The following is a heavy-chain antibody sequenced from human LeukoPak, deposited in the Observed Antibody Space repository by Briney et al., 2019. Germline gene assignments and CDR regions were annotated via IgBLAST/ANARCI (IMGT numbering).Heavy chain of an antibody. J-gene: IGHJ5*02. CDR2: IYHSGST. V-gene: IGHV4-38-2*01. D-gene: IGHD2-2*01. CDR3: ARQGDCSSTSCLYGWFDP. CDR1: GYSISSGYY. Sequence: PSETLSLTCGVSGYSISSGYYWGWIRPPPGKGLEWIGSIYHSGSTYYNPSLKSRVTISVDTSKNQFSLKLSYVTAADTAVYYCARQGDCSSTSCLYGWFDPWGQGTLVTVSS.